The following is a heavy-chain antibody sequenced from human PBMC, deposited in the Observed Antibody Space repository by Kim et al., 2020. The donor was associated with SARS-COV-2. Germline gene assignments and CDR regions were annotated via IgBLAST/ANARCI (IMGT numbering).Heavy chain of an antibody. D-gene: IGHD6-19*01. V-gene: IGHV4-59*13. CDR1: GGSISSYY. Sequence: SETLSLTCTVSGGSISSYYWSWIRQPPGKGLEWIGYIYYSGSTNYNPSLKSRVTISVDTSKNQFSLKLSSVTAADTAVYYCARGRGWFDYWGQGTLVTVSS. J-gene: IGHJ4*02. CDR3: ARGRGWFDY. CDR2: IYYSGST.